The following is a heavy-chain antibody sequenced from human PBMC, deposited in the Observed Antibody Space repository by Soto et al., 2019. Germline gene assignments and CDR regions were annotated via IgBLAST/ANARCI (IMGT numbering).Heavy chain of an antibody. V-gene: IGHV1-18*01. CDR2: ISAHNGNT. CDR3: ARGRYGDY. Sequence: QVHLVQSGAEVKKPGASVKVSCKGSGYTFTSYGITWVRQAPGQGLEWMGWISAHNGNTDYAQKLQGRVTVTRGISTSTAYMELRSLRSDDTAVYYCARGRYGDYWGQGALVTVSS. J-gene: IGHJ4*02. CDR1: GYTFTSYG. D-gene: IGHD1-1*01.